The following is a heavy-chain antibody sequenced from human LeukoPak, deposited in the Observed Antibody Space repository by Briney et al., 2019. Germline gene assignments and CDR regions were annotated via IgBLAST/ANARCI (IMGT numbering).Heavy chain of an antibody. CDR3: AKGSRDGYKGDLDY. D-gene: IGHD5-24*01. J-gene: IGHJ4*02. V-gene: IGHV3-23*01. Sequence: GGSLRLSCAASGFTFSSYAMSWVRQAPGKGLEWVSAISGSGGSTYYADSVRGRFTISRDNSKNTLYLQMNSLRAEDTAVYYCAKGSRDGYKGDLDYWGQGTLVTVSS. CDR1: GFTFSSYA. CDR2: ISGSGGST.